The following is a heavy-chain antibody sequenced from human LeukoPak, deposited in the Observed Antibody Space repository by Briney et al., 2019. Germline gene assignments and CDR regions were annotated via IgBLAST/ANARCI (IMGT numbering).Heavy chain of an antibody. Sequence: ASVKVSCKASGYTFTSYGISWVRQAPGQGLEWMGWISAYNGNTNYAQKLQGRVTMTTDTSTSTAYMELRSLGSDDTAVYYCARDYYDSSGYYFSFITRYWGQGTLVTVSS. D-gene: IGHD3-22*01. CDR2: ISAYNGNT. V-gene: IGHV1-18*01. J-gene: IGHJ4*02. CDR1: GYTFTSYG. CDR3: ARDYYDSSGYYFSFITRY.